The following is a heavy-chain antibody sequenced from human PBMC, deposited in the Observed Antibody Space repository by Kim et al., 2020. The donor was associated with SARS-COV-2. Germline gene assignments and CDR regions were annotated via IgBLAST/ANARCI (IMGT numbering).Heavy chain of an antibody. Sequence: GGSLRLSCAASGFTFSNAWMSWVRQAPGKGLEWVGRIKSKTDGGTTDYAAPVKGRFTISRDDSKNTLYLQMNSLKTEDTAVYYCTTDQIMVRGVIRLFDYWGQGTLVTVSS. CDR3: TTDQIMVRGVIRLFDY. CDR2: IKSKTDGGTT. CDR1: GFTFSNAW. J-gene: IGHJ4*02. V-gene: IGHV3-15*01. D-gene: IGHD3-10*01.